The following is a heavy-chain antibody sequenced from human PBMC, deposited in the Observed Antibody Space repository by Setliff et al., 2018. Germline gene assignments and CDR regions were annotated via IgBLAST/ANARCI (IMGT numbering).Heavy chain of an antibody. Sequence: PSETLSLTCSVSGDSMSFSYWSWIRQPAGKGLEWIGHIYIGGRANYNPSLKSRVTMSIDTSKNQFALKLNSVTAADRAVYYCAREQWLDPPGYYYMDVWAKGTTVTVSS. CDR3: AREQWLDPPGYYYMDV. V-gene: IGHV4-4*07. D-gene: IGHD6-19*01. J-gene: IGHJ6*03. CDR1: GDSMSFSY. CDR2: IYIGGRA.